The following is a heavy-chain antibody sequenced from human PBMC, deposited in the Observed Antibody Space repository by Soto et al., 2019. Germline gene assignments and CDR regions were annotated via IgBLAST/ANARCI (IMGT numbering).Heavy chain of an antibody. D-gene: IGHD4-4*01. Sequence: GGSLRLSCAASGFTVSSNYMSWVRQAPGKGLEWVSVIYSGGSTYYADSVKGRFTISRDDSKNTLYLQMNSLRAEDTAVYYCARDFTVTESNWFDPWGQGTLVTVSS. CDR2: IYSGGST. V-gene: IGHV3-53*01. J-gene: IGHJ5*02. CDR1: GFTVSSNY. CDR3: ARDFTVTESNWFDP.